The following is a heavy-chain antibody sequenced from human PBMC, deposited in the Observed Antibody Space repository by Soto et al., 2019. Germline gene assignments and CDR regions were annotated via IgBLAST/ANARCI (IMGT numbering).Heavy chain of an antibody. CDR1: GSSFTGYW. CDR3: ARGLWNDVFQY. V-gene: IGHV5-51*01. Sequence: GESLKISCKGSGSSFTGYWIGWVRQMPGKGLEWMGIIYPGDSDTRYSPSFQGQVTISADKSISTAYLTSATAADSAVYYCARGLWNDVFQYWGPGILVTVSS. CDR2: IYPGDSDT. J-gene: IGHJ4*02. D-gene: IGHD1-1*01.